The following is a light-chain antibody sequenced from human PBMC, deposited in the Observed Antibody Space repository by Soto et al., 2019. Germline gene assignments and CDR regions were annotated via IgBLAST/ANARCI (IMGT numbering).Light chain of an antibody. J-gene: IGKJ4*01. CDR2: DAS. CDR3: QQRSNWPPGPLT. V-gene: IGKV3-11*01. CDR1: QSVGSY. Sequence: EIVLTQSPATLSLSPGESATLSCRASQSVGSYLAWYQQKPGQAPRLLIHDASIRATGIPARFSGSGSGTDFTLTISSLEPEDFAVYYCQQRSNWPPGPLTFGGGTKVEIK.